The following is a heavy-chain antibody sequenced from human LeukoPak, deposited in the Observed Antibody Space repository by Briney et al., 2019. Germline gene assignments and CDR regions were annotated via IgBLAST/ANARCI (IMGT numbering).Heavy chain of an antibody. CDR1: GYTFTGYY. Sequence: ASVKVSSKASGYTFTGYYMHWVRQAPGQGLEWMGYIYPNSGATKYAQKFQGRVTMTRDTSISTAYMELSGLRSDDTAVYYCGTLLSNGPFDYWGQGSLVTVSS. J-gene: IGHJ4*02. CDR2: IYPNSGAT. CDR3: GTLLSNGPFDY. V-gene: IGHV1-2*02.